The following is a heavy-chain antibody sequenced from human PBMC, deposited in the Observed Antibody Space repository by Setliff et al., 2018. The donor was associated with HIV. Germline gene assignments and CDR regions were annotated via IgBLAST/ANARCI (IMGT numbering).Heavy chain of an antibody. V-gene: IGHV4-30-4*08. CDR2: IYYSGST. D-gene: IGHD4-17*01. CDR3: VRGGYYGDSPADFDY. Sequence: SETLSLTCTVSGGSISSGDYYWSWIRQPPGKGLEWIGYIYYSGSTYYNPSLKSRVTISVDTSKNQFSLKLSSVTAADTAVYYCVRGGYYGDSPADFDYWGQGTLVTVSS. CDR1: GGSISSGDYY. J-gene: IGHJ4*02.